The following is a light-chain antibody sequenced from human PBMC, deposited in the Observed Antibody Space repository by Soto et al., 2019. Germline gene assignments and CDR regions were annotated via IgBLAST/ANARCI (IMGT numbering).Light chain of an antibody. CDR3: QSYDSSLSGWV. V-gene: IGLV1-40*01. J-gene: IGLJ3*02. Sequence: QSVLTQPPSVSGAPGQRVTISCTGSSSNIGAGYDVHWYQQLPGTAPKLLIYGNSNRPSGVPDRFSGSKSGTSASLAITGLRAEDEADYSCQSYDSSLSGWVFGGGTEVTV. CDR2: GNS. CDR1: SSNIGAGYD.